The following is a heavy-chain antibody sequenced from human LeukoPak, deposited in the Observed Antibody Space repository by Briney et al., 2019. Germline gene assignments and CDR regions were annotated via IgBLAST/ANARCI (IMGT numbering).Heavy chain of an antibody. CDR1: GGSFSGYY. CDR2: INHSGST. Sequence: SETLSLTCAVYGGSFSGYYWSWIRQPPGKGLEWIGEINHSGSTNYNPSLKSRVTISVDTSKNQFSLKLSSVTAADTAVYYCARIDNVDYFDYWGQGTLVTVSS. J-gene: IGHJ4*02. D-gene: IGHD2-21*01. CDR3: ARIDNVDYFDY. V-gene: IGHV4-34*01.